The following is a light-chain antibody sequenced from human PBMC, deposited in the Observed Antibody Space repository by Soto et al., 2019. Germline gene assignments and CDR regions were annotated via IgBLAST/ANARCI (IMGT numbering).Light chain of an antibody. CDR3: SSYAGSNNLYV. Sequence: QSALTQPPSASGSPGQSVTISCTGTSSDIGVYNYVSWYQQHPGKAPKLMLYELSKRPSGVPDRFSGSKSGNTASLTVSGLQAEDEADYYCSSYAGSNNLYVFGTGTKLTVL. J-gene: IGLJ1*01. CDR1: SSDIGVYNY. CDR2: ELS. V-gene: IGLV2-8*01.